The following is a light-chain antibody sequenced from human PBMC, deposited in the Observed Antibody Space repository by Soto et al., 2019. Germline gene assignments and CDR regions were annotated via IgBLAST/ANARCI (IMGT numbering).Light chain of an antibody. V-gene: IGKV1-9*01. CDR2: SAS. CDR3: QKYNSAPPVT. CDR1: QALSNY. J-gene: IGKJ5*01. Sequence: DIQLTQSPSVLSASVGDTVTITCRASQALSNYLAWYQQKPGKAPDLLIYSASTLQSGVPSRFSGSGSGTEFTLTISSLQPDDFATYYCQKYNSAPPVTFGQGTRLE.